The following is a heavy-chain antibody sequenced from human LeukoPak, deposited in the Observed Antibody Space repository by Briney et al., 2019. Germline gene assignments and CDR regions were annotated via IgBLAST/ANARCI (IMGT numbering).Heavy chain of an antibody. CDR3: ASAHKNTRYGSGSYIRGAFDI. V-gene: IGHV4-34*01. Sequence: SETLSLTCAVYGGSFSGYYWSWIRQPPGKGLEWIGEINHSGSTNYNPSLKSRVTISVDTSKNQFSLKLSSVTAADTAVYYCASAHKNTRYGSGSYIRGAFDIWGQGTMVTVSS. CDR1: GGSFSGYY. D-gene: IGHD3-10*01. CDR2: INHSGST. J-gene: IGHJ3*02.